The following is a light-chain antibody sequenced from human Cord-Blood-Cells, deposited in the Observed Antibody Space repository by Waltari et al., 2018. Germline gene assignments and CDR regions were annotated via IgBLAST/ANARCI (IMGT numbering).Light chain of an antibody. J-gene: IGLJ3*02. Sequence: QSALTQPRSVSGSPGQSVTISCTGTRSDVGGYNYVSGYQQHPGKAPKLMIYDVSKRPSGVPDRFSGSKSGNTASLTISGLQAEDEADYYCCSYAGSYTWVFGGGTKLTVL. CDR2: DVS. CDR3: CSYAGSYTWV. V-gene: IGLV2-11*01. CDR1: RSDVGGYNY.